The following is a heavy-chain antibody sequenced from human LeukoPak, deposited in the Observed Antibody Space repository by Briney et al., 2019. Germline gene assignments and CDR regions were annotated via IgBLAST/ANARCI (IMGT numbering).Heavy chain of an antibody. Sequence: GGSLRLSCAASGFTFSDYYMSWIRQAPGKGLEWVSYISSSGSTIYYADSVKGRFTISRDNAKNSLYLQMNSLRAEDTAVYYCARDRTVSRFLVEYYYYGMDVWGQGTTVTVSS. CDR1: GFTFSDYY. V-gene: IGHV3-11*01. CDR2: ISSSGSTI. D-gene: IGHD3-3*01. CDR3: ARDRTVSRFLVEYYYYGMDV. J-gene: IGHJ6*02.